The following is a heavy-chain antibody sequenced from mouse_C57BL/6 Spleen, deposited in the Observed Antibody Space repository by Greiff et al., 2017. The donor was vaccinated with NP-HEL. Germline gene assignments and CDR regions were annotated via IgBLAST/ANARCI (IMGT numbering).Heavy chain of an antibody. CDR2: ISYDGSN. CDR3: AREYYYGSSYWYFDV. V-gene: IGHV3-6*01. Sequence: VQRVESGPGLVKPSPSLSLTCSVTGYSITSGYYWNWIRQFPGNKLEWMGYISYDGSNNYNPSLKNRISITRDTSKNQFFLKLNSVTTEDTATYYCAREYYYGSSYWYFDVWGTGTTVTVSS. D-gene: IGHD1-1*01. J-gene: IGHJ1*03. CDR1: GYSITSGYY.